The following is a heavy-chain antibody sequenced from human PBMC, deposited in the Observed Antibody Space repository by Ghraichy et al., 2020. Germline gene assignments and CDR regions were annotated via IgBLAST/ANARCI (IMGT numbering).Heavy chain of an antibody. Sequence: GGSLRLSCAASGFTFSSYEMNWVRQAPGKGLEWVSYISSSGSTIYYADSVKGRFTISRDNAKNSLYLQKNSLRAEDTAVYYCARDRVVRGVIIMVEPFDYWGQGTLVTVSS. D-gene: IGHD3-10*01. CDR1: GFTFSSYE. J-gene: IGHJ4*02. V-gene: IGHV3-48*03. CDR3: ARDRVVRGVIIMVEPFDY. CDR2: ISSSGSTI.